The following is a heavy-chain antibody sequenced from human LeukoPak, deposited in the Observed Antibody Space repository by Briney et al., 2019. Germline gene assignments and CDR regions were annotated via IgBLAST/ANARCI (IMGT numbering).Heavy chain of an antibody. CDR2: ISYSGGT. Sequence: RPSQTLSLTCTVSGGSISSGGYYWGWIRQHPGKGLEWIGYISYSGGTYYNPSLKSRVTISVDTSKNQFSLKLSSVTAADTAVYYCARTLHLGEFYFDYWGQGTLVSVSS. CDR1: GGSISSGGYY. J-gene: IGHJ4*02. V-gene: IGHV4-31*03. CDR3: ARTLHLGEFYFDY. D-gene: IGHD3-16*01.